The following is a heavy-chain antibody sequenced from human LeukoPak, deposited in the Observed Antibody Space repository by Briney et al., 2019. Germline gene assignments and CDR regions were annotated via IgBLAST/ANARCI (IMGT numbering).Heavy chain of an antibody. J-gene: IGHJ4*02. D-gene: IGHD5-18*01. Sequence: KTGGSLRLSCAASGFTFSSYSMNWVRQAPGKGLEWVSSISSSSSYIYYADSVKGRFTISRGNAKNSLYLQMNSLRAEDTAVYYCARAAAVVDTAMVGGDFNYWGQGTLVTVSS. CDR2: ISSSSSYI. V-gene: IGHV3-21*01. CDR1: GFTFSSYS. CDR3: ARAAAVVDTAMVGGDFNY.